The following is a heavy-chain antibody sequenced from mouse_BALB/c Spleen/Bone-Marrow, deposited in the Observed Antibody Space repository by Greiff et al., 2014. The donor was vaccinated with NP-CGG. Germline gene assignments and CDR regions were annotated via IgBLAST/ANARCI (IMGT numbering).Heavy chain of an antibody. CDR2: IYPGDGDT. V-gene: IGHV1-87*01. Sequence: LQESGAELARPGASVKLSCKASGYTFTSYWMQWVKQRPGQGLEWIGAIYPGDGDTRYTQKFKGKATLTADKSPSTAYTQLSSLASEDSAVYYCARYYYAMDYWGQGTSVTVSS. J-gene: IGHJ4*01. CDR1: GYTFTSYW. CDR3: ARYYYAMDY.